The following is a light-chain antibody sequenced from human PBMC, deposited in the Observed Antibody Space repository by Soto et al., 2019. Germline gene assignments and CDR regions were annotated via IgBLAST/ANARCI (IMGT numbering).Light chain of an antibody. CDR2: YDR. V-gene: IGLV3-21*04. CDR1: NIRSKS. Sequence: SYELTQPPSVSVAPGETASVTCGGNNIRSKSVHWYQQKPGQAPVLVIYYDRERPSGIPERFSGSNSGNTATLTISWVEAGDEADYYCQVWDTSSDHVVFGGGTKLTVL. J-gene: IGLJ2*01. CDR3: QVWDTSSDHVV.